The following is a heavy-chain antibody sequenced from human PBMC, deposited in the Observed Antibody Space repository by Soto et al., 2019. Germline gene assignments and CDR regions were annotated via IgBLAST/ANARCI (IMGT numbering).Heavy chain of an antibody. J-gene: IGHJ6*02. V-gene: IGHV4-31*03. Sequence: QVQLQESGPGLVKPSQTLSLTCTVSGGSIRSGGYYWSWVRQNPRRGLEWIGNFYYSGNTYYNPSLKSRLTISVDTSKNQFSLNLSSVTAADTAVYYCARDRLMATAGTARHYFGLDVWGQGTTVTVSS. CDR3: ARDRLMATAGTARHYFGLDV. D-gene: IGHD5-18*01. CDR2: FYYSGNT. CDR1: GGSIRSGGYY.